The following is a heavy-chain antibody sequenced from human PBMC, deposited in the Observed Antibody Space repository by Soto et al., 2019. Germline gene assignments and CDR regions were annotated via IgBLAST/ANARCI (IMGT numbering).Heavy chain of an antibody. CDR2: IWYDGSNK. J-gene: IGHJ4*02. CDR3: ASADNYYESGGYSGAFDY. Sequence: GGSLRLSCAASGFTFSSYGMHWVRQAPGKGLEWVAVIWYDGSNKYYADSVKGRFTISRDNSKNTLYLQMNSLRAEDTAVYYYASADNYYESGGYSGAFDYWGQGTLVTVS. D-gene: IGHD3-22*01. CDR1: GFTFSSYG. V-gene: IGHV3-33*01.